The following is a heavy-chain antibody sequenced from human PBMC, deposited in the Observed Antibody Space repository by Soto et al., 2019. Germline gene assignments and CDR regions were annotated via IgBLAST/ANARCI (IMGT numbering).Heavy chain of an antibody. Sequence: GGSLRLSCTASGFTFSNFGMHWVRQAPGKGLEWVALIWSDGTSKYYADSVKGRFTISRDNSKNTLYLQMNSLRDEDTAVYYCARDLRSDWYWDYWGQGTLVTVSS. CDR2: IWSDGTSK. J-gene: IGHJ4*02. D-gene: IGHD6-19*01. CDR1: GFTFSNFG. V-gene: IGHV3-33*01. CDR3: ARDLRSDWYWDY.